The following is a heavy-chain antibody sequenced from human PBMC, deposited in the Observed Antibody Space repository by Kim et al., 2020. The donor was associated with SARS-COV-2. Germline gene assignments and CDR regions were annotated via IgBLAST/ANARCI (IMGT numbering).Heavy chain of an antibody. CDR1: GGSISSYY. D-gene: IGHD2-2*01. CDR2: IYYSGST. CDR3: ARQIIVQPAATNWFDP. V-gene: IGHV4-59*08. J-gene: IGHJ5*02. Sequence: SETLSLTCTVSGGSISSYYWSWIRQPPGKGLEWIGYIYYSGSTNYNPSLKSRVTISVDTSKNQFSLKLSSVTAADTAVYYCARQIIVQPAATNWFDPWGQGTLVTVSS.